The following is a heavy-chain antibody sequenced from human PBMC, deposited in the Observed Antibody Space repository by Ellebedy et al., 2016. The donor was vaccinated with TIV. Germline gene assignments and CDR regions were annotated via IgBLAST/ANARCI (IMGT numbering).Heavy chain of an antibody. D-gene: IGHD6-19*01. J-gene: IGHJ4*02. V-gene: IGHV3-9*01. CDR1: GFIFADYA. Sequence: GGSLRLSXAASGFIFADYAMHWVRQGPGKGLEWVSGISWNSGKIGYSDSVKGRFTISRDNAKNTLYLQMNSLRGEDTGVYYCARDCSSGCFWGRGTLVTVSS. CDR2: ISWNSGKI. CDR3: ARDCSSGCF.